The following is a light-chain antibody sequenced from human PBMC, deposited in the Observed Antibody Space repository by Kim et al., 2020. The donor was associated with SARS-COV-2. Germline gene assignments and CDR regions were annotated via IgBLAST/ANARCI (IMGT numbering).Light chain of an antibody. CDR3: ASWDDGLNARV. V-gene: IGLV1-44*01. Sequence: ELTQPPSASGTPGQSVSVSCSGSSSNIGSNTVNWYQQLPGRAPKLLIHSSNQRPSGVPDRFSGSKSGTSASLAISGLQSDDEADYYCASWDDGLNARVFGGGTQLTVL. CDR1: SSNIGSNT. CDR2: SSN. J-gene: IGLJ3*02.